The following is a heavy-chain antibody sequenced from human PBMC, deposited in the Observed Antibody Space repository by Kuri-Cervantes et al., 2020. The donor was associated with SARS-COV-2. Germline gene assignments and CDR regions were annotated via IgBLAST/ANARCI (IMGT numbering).Heavy chain of an antibody. V-gene: IGHV3-23*01. CDR1: GFTFSSYT. CDR2: TSGSGGST. CDR3: AKDHRGGKVDY. J-gene: IGHJ4*02. Sequence: GGSLRLSCAASGFTFSSYTMSWVRQAPGKGLEWASGTSGSGGSTYYADSVKGRFTISRDNSKDTLFLQMNSLRAEDTAVYYCAKDHRGGKVDYWGQGTLVTVSS.